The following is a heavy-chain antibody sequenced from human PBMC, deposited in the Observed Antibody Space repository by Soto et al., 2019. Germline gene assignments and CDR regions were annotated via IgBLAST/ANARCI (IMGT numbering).Heavy chain of an antibody. CDR3: ARAYSDAFDI. CDR1: GFTFSDYY. J-gene: IGHJ3*02. V-gene: IGHV3-11*01. Sequence: GGSLRLSCAASGFTFSDYYMTWIRQAPGKGLEWVSYISNSGSGIYYPDSVKGRFTISRDNAKKSLYLQMSSLRAEDTAVYYCARAYSDAFDIWGQGTMVTVSS. CDR2: ISNSGSGI. D-gene: IGHD2-15*01.